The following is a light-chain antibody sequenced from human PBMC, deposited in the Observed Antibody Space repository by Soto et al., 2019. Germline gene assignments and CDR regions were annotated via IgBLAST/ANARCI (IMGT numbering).Light chain of an antibody. CDR3: AAWDDTLNGPL. CDR2: ATN. CDR1: RSNVGRNA. Sequence: QPVLTQPPSASGTPGQTVTISCSGSRSNVGRNAVSWYQQVPGMAPKLLVFATNKRPSGVPDRFSGSASGASASLAISGLQSEDEADYYCAAWDDTLNGPLFGGGTQLTVL. J-gene: IGLJ2*01. V-gene: IGLV1-44*01.